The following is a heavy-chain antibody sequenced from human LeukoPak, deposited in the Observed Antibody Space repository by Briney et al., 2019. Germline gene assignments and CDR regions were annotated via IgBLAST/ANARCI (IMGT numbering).Heavy chain of an antibody. J-gene: IGHJ3*02. CDR1: GYSISSDYY. CDR3: AREHYGDAFDI. V-gene: IGHV4-38-2*02. D-gene: IGHD4-17*01. Sequence: KASETLSLTCTVSGYSISSDYYWGWIRQPPGKGLGWIGSIYHIGSTYYNPSLKSRVTISLDTSKNQFSLKLSSVTAADTAVYYCAREHYGDAFDIWGQGTMVTVSS. CDR2: IYHIGST.